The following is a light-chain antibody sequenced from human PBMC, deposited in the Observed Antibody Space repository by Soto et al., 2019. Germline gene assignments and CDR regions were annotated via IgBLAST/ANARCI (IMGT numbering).Light chain of an antibody. V-gene: IGLV2-23*02. CDR1: SSDVGSYNL. CDR3: CSYAGTSTLV. J-gene: IGLJ2*01. CDR2: EVS. Sequence: QSALTQPASVSGSPGQSITISCTGTSSDVGSYNLVSWYQRHPGKAPKLMIYEVSQRPSGVSNRFSASKSGNTASLTISGLQAEDEADYYCCSYAGTSTLVFGGGTQLTVL.